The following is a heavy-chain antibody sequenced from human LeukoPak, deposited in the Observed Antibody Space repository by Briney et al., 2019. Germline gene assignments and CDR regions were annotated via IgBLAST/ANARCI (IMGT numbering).Heavy chain of an antibody. J-gene: IGHJ4*02. CDR1: GFTLDDYA. Sequence: GRSLRLSCAASGFTLDDYAMHWVRQAPGKGLEWVSGISWNSGSIGYADSVKGRFTISRDNAKNSLYLQMNSLRAEDMALYYCAKAKSYYDSSGYYFDYWGQGTLVTVSS. D-gene: IGHD3-22*01. CDR2: ISWNSGSI. V-gene: IGHV3-9*03. CDR3: AKAKSYYDSSGYYFDY.